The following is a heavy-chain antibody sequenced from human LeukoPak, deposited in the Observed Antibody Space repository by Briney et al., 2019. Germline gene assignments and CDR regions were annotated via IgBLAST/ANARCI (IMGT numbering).Heavy chain of an antibody. CDR2: VYYTGST. CDR1: GGSVNTYY. Sequence: SETLSLTCSVSGGSVNTYYWSWIRQPPGKGLEWIGYVYYTGSTNYNPSLKSRVTIFEDKSKNQFSLRLSSVTVADAAVYYCARHFAYSSSSYFDYWGQGNLVTVSS. CDR3: ARHFAYSSSSYFDY. V-gene: IGHV4-59*08. D-gene: IGHD6-6*01. J-gene: IGHJ4*02.